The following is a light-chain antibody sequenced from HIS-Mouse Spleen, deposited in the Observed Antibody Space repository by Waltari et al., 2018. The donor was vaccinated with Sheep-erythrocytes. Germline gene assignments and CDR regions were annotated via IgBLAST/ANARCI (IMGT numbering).Light chain of an antibody. CDR1: SSDVGGYNY. V-gene: IGLV2-11*01. CDR3: CSYAGSYNHV. CDR2: DVI. J-gene: IGLJ1*01. Sequence: QSALTQPRSVSGSPGQSVTISCTGTSSDVGGYNYVSWYKQHPGKAPKLMIYDVIKRPSGVPDRFSGSKSGNTASLTISGLQAEDEADYYCCSYAGSYNHVFATGTKVTVL.